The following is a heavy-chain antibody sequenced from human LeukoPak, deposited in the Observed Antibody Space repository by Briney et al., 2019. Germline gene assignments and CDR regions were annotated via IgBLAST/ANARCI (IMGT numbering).Heavy chain of an antibody. CDR1: GFTFSSSW. D-gene: IGHD3-10*01. Sequence: GSLRLSCTASGFTFSSSWVSWVRQAPGKGLEWVANIKQDGSDRYYVDSVKGRFTISRDNAKNSLYLQVNSLRVEDTAVYYCARGYGSGASGPYYFDYWGQGTLVSVPS. CDR2: IKQDGSDR. V-gene: IGHV3-7*04. CDR3: ARGYGSGASGPYYFDY. J-gene: IGHJ4*02.